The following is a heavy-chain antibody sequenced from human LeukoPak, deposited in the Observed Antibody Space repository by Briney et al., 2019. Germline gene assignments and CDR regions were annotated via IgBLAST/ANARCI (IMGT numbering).Heavy chain of an antibody. Sequence: PGGSLRLSCAASGFTFSSYGMSWVRQAPGKGLEWVSAISGSGGSTYYADSVKGRFTISRDNSKNTLYLQMNSLRAEDTAVYYCAKVDRIQPDYYMDVWGKGTTVTISS. CDR3: AKVDRIQPDYYMDV. J-gene: IGHJ6*03. V-gene: IGHV3-23*01. CDR2: ISGSGGST. D-gene: IGHD5-18*01. CDR1: GFTFSSYG.